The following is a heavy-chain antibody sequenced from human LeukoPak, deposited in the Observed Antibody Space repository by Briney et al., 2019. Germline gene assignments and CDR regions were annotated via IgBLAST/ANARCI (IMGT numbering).Heavy chain of an antibody. Sequence: ASMKVSCKASGYTFISYTISWVRQAPGQGLEWMGWISPYNDNTDYAQKFQGRVSMTTDTATRTAYMELRSLRSDDTAVYYCAREAEVWGSFRYFDSWGQGTLVTVSS. V-gene: IGHV1-18*01. CDR2: ISPYNDNT. D-gene: IGHD3-16*01. CDR1: GYTFISYT. CDR3: AREAEVWGSFRYFDS. J-gene: IGHJ4*02.